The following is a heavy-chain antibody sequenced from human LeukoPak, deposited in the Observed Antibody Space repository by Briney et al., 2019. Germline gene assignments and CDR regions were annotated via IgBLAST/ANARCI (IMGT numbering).Heavy chain of an antibody. D-gene: IGHD6-19*01. CDR2: ISGSGGTT. CDR1: GFSFSAYA. CDR3: AKETVAAYY. Sequence: GGSLRLSCAASGFSFSAYAMSWLRPPPAKGLAWVSSISGSGGTTYYADSVKGRFTISRDNSRNTLYLQMNSLRAEDTAVYYCAKETVAAYYWGQGTLVTVSS. J-gene: IGHJ4*02. V-gene: IGHV3-23*01.